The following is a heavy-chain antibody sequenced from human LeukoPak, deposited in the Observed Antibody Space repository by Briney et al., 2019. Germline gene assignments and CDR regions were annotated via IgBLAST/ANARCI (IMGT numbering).Heavy chain of an antibody. CDR1: GYTFTGYY. J-gene: IGHJ6*03. D-gene: IGHD6-6*01. CDR2: INPHSGGT. Sequence: ASVKVSCKASGYTFTGYYIHWVRQAPGQGLEWMGWINPHSGGTNYAQKFQGRVTMTRDTSISTAYMELSRLRSDDTAVYFCARDWGVEARPGYMDVWGKGTTVTVSS. V-gene: IGHV1-2*02. CDR3: ARDWGVEARPGYMDV.